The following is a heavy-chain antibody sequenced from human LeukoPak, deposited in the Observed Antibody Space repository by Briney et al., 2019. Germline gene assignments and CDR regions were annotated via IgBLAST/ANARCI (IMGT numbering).Heavy chain of an antibody. CDR1: GFTFSSYW. V-gene: IGHV3-7*01. CDR2: IKQDGSEK. CDR3: ERDLGDSSGYYYGWDNYYYYYGMDV. J-gene: IGHJ6*02. Sequence: GGYLRLSGAGSGFTFSSYWMRWDRQAPGKGREWVANIKQDGSEKYYVYSVKGRFTISRDNAKNSLYLQMNSLRAEDTAVYDCERDLGDSSGYYYGWDNYYYYYGMDVWGQGTTVTVSS. D-gene: IGHD3-22*01.